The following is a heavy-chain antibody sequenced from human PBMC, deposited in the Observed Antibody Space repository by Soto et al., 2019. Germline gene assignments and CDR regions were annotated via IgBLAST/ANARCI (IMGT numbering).Heavy chain of an antibody. V-gene: IGHV4-34*01. D-gene: IGHD2-15*01. Sequence: SETRSRTCSFRGWSFSAYYWTWIRQPPGRGLEWIGEIDHSGSTNYNPSLEGRVTMSIDTAKNRFSLNVTSVTAADTAVYYCVRGLRYSGMDVWGQGTTVTVSS. J-gene: IGHJ6*02. CDR3: VRGLRYSGMDV. CDR2: IDHSGST. CDR1: GWSFSAYY.